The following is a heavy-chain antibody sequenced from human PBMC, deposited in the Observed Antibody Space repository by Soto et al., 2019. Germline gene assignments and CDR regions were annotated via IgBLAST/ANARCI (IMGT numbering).Heavy chain of an antibody. D-gene: IGHD3-22*01. CDR1: GGSVSSGSYY. CDR3: ARDRITMIVVGGYYGMDV. CDR2: IYYSGST. Sequence: PSETLSLTCTVSGGSVSSGSYYWSWIRQPPGKGLEWIGYIYYSGSTNYNPSLKSRVTISVDTSKNQFSLKLSSVTAADTALYYCARDRITMIVVGGYYGMDVWGQGTTVTVSS. J-gene: IGHJ6*02. V-gene: IGHV4-61*01.